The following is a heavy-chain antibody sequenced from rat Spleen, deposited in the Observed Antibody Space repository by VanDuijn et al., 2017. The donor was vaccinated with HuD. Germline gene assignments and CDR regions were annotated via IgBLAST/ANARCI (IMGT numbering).Heavy chain of an antibody. CDR1: GFTFSDYY. J-gene: IGHJ2*01. V-gene: IGHV5-29*01. CDR3: ARQGYYGYNYFDY. Sequence: EVQLVESDGGLVQPGRSLKLSCAASGFTFSDYYMAWVRQAPTKGLEWVATINYDGSSTYYRDSVKGRFTISRDNAKSTLYLQMDSLRSEETATYYCARQGYYGYNYFDYWGQGVMVTVSS. D-gene: IGHD1-9*01. CDR2: INYDGSST.